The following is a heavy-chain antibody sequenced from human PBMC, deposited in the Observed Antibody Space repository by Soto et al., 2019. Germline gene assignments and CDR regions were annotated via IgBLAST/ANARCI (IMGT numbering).Heavy chain of an antibody. CDR3: AKASITIFGVPSMDV. CDR2: ISSSSSYI. CDR1: GFTFSSYS. Sequence: PGGSLRLSCAASGFTFSSYSLNWVRQAPGTGLEWVSSISSSSSYIYYADSVKGRFTISRDNAKNTLYLQMNSLRAEDTAVYYCAKASITIFGVPSMDVWGQGTTVTVSS. D-gene: IGHD3-3*01. J-gene: IGHJ6*02. V-gene: IGHV3-21*04.